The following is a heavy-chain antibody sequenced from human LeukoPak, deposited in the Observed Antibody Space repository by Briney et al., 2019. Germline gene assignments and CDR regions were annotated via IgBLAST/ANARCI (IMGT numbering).Heavy chain of an antibody. D-gene: IGHD2-8*01. CDR3: AGEHRGEYCTDGVCSNTTPQSFQH. V-gene: IGHV3-48*01. CDR2: VSSSSTI. CDR1: GFTFCSYS. Sequence: QSGGSVTLSCAASGFTFCSYSMIRLRQAPGKGLEGILYVSSSSTIYYADSVKGRLTISRDNAKNALYLQMNSLRAENTAVYYCAGEHRGEYCTDGVCSNTTPQSFQHWGQGTLVTVSS. J-gene: IGHJ1*01.